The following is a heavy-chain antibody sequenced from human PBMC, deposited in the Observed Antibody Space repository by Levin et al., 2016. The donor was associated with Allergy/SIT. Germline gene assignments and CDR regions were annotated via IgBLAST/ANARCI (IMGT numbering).Heavy chain of an antibody. D-gene: IGHD5-12*01. CDR1: GFTFTSSA. V-gene: IGHV1-58*01. Sequence: SVKVSCKASGFTFTSSAVQWVRQARGQRLEWIGWIVVGSGNTNYAQKFQERVTITRDMSTSTAYMELSSLRSEDTAVYYCAHEATTSYYYYGMDVWGQGTTVTVSS. J-gene: IGHJ6*02. CDR3: AHEATTSYYYYGMDV. CDR2: IVVGSGNT.